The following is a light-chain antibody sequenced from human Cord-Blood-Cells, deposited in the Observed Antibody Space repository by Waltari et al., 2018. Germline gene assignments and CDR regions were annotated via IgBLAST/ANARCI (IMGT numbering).Light chain of an antibody. CDR1: QSVSSSY. CDR2: GAS. J-gene: IGKJ3*01. Sequence: EVVLTQSPGTLSLSPGERATLSCRASQSVSSSYLAWYQQKPGQAPRLLIYGASSSATGIPDRFSGSESGTVFTLTISSLEPEDFAVYYCQQYGSSIFTFGPGTKVDIK. CDR3: QQYGSSIFT. V-gene: IGKV3-20*01.